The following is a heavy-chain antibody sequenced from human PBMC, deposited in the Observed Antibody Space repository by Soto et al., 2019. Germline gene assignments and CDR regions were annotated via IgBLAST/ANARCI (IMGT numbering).Heavy chain of an antibody. CDR1: GGSISSGGYS. J-gene: IGHJ6*02. V-gene: IGHV4-30-2*01. CDR2: IYHSGST. D-gene: IGHD6-13*01. CDR3: ARAGVAAAGTNYYYYGMDV. Sequence: PSETLSLTCAVSGGSISSGGYSWSWIRQPPGKGLEWIGYIYHSGSTYYNPSLKSRVTISVDRPKNQFSLKLSSVTAADTAVYYCARAGVAAAGTNYYYYGMDVWGQGTTVTVSS.